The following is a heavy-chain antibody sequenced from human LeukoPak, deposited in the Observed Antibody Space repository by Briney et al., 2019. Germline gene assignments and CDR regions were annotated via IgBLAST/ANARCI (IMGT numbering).Heavy chain of an antibody. CDR3: ARVGATPLTFDY. CDR1: GFTFSSYG. J-gene: IGHJ4*02. Sequence: GGSLRLSCAASGFTFSSYGMHWVRQAPGKGLEWVSSISSSSSYIYYADSVKGRFTISRDNAKNSLYLQMNSLRAEDTAVYYCARVGATPLTFDYWGQGTLVTVSS. D-gene: IGHD1-26*01. CDR2: ISSSSSYI. V-gene: IGHV3-21*01.